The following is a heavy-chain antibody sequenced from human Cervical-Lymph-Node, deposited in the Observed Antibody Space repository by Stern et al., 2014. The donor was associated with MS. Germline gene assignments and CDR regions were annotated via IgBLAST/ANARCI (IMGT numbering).Heavy chain of an antibody. Sequence: QLQLQESGSGQAKPSQTLSLTCAVSGGSISSGGSSWNWIRQPPGKGLEWIGFIYHSGSTYYKPCLKGLAFISVATPKNQFTLKIRSVTAADTAVYYCARGGVIYTQDRNGFDVWGQGTMVTVSS. D-gene: IGHD2-21*01. CDR2: IYHSGST. J-gene: IGHJ3*01. CDR3: ARGGVIYTQDRNGFDV. CDR1: GGSISSGGSS. V-gene: IGHV4-30-2*01.